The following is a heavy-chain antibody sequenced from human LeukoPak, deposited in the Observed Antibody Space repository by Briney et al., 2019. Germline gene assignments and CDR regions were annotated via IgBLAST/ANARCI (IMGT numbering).Heavy chain of an antibody. D-gene: IGHD3-10*01. CDR1: GGSISSYY. CDR2: IYTSGST. J-gene: IGHJ4*02. Sequence: PSETLSLTYTVSGGSISSYYWSWIRQPAGKGQEWIGRIYTSGSTNYNPSLKSRVTMSVDTSKNQFSLKLSSVTAADTAVYYCARGFGELYQDPFDYWGQGTLVTVSS. V-gene: IGHV4-4*07. CDR3: ARGFGELYQDPFDY.